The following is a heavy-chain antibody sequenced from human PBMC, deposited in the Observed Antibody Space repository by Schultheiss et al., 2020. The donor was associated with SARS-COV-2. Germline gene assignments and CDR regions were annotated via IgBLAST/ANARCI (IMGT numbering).Heavy chain of an antibody. Sequence: GGSLRLSCAASGFTFSSYEMNWVRQAPGKGLEWVAVIWYDGSNKYYADSVKGRFTISRDNSKNTLYLQMNSLRAEDTAVYYCVRFLEWRYYYYMDVWGKGTTVTVSS. CDR3: VRFLEWRYYYYMDV. V-gene: IGHV3-33*08. CDR1: GFTFSSYE. CDR2: IWYDGSNK. D-gene: IGHD3-3*01. J-gene: IGHJ6*03.